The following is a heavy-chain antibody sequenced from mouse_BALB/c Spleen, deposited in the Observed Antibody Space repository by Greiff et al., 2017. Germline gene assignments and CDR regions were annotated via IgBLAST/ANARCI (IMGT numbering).Heavy chain of an antibody. V-gene: IGHV3-2*02. CDR1: GYSITSDYA. CDR3: ARNWDWYFDV. Sequence: EVQLQESGPGLVKPSQSLSLTCTVTGYSITSDYAWNWIRQFPVNKLEWMGYISYSGSTSYNPSLKSRISITRDTSKNQFFLQLNSVTTEDTATYYCARNWDWYFDVWGAGTTVTVSS. D-gene: IGHD4-1*01. CDR2: ISYSGST. J-gene: IGHJ1*01.